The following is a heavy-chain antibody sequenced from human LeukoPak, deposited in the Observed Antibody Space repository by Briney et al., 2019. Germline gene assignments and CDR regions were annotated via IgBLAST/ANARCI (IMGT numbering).Heavy chain of an antibody. Sequence: GGSLRLSCAASGFTFGDTWMNWVRQVPGQGLEWVANIKQDGSEKFYVASVKGRFTISRDNGKSSLCLQMNSLRAEDTALYYCATSYDMGWLIGYWGQGTLVTVSS. CDR2: IKQDGSEK. CDR3: ATSYDMGWLIGY. J-gene: IGHJ4*02. CDR1: GFTFGDTW. D-gene: IGHD3/OR15-3a*01. V-gene: IGHV3-7*03.